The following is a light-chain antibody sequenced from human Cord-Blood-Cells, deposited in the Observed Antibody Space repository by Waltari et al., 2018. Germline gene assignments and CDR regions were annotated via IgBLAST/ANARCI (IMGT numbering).Light chain of an antibody. CDR3: CSYAGSYV. CDR2: EGS. J-gene: IGLJ1*01. V-gene: IGLV2-23*01. Sequence: QSALTQPASVSGSPGQSITISCTGTSSDVGSYNLVSWYQQHPGKAPKLMIYEGSKRSSGVSNRFSGSKSGNTASLTISGLQAEDEADYYCCSYAGSYVFGTGTKVTVL. CDR1: SSDVGSYNL.